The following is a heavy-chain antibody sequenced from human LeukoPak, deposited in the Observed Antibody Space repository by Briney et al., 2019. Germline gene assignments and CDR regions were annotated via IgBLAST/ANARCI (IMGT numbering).Heavy chain of an antibody. CDR1: GFPFVSLA. CDR3: ARLRGYSYGYGDY. J-gene: IGHJ4*02. V-gene: IGHV3-48*03. Sequence: GGPLRLPVAALGFPFVSLARNWFARAPGRGWEGVSYISSSGNTIDYADAVKGRFTISRDNAKNSLYLQMVSLRAEDTAVYYCARLRGYSYGYGDYWGQGTLVTVSS. CDR2: ISSSGNTI. D-gene: IGHD5-18*01.